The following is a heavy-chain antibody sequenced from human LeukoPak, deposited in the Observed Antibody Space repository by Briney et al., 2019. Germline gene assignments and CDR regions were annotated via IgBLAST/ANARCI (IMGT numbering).Heavy chain of an antibody. Sequence: GASVKVSCKASGGTFSSYAISWVRQAPGQGLEWMGRIIPILVIANYAQKFQGRVTITADKSTSTAYMELSSLRSEDTAVYYCARYSDGGSSDYFDYWGQGTLVTVSS. CDR2: IIPILVIA. CDR1: GGTFSSYA. CDR3: ARYSDGGSSDYFDY. D-gene: IGHD4-23*01. J-gene: IGHJ4*02. V-gene: IGHV1-69*04.